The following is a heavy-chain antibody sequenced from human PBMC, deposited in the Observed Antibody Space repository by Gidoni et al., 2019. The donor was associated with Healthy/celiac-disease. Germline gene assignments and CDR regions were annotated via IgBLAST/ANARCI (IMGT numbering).Heavy chain of an antibody. CDR2: TNPSGGST. CDR3: ARVGVGADY. J-gene: IGHJ4*02. CDR1: GYTFTRYY. V-gene: IGHV1-46*01. D-gene: IGHD1-26*01. Sequence: QVQLVQSGAEVKKPGASVKVSCKASGYTFTRYYMHWLRQAPGQGLEWMGITNPSGGSTSYAQKFKGRVTMTRDTSTSTVYMELSSLRSEDTAVYYCARVGVGADYWGQGTLVTVSS.